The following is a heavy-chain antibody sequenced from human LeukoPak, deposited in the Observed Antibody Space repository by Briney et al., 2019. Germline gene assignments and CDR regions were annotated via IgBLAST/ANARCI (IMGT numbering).Heavy chain of an antibody. J-gene: IGHJ3*02. V-gene: IGHV1-2*02. Sequence: ASVKVSCKASGYTFTGYYMHWVRQAPGQGLEWMGWINPNSGGTNYAQKFQGRVTVTMDTSISTAYMELRSISSDDTAVYYCARDSDCSSTSCPFDIWGQGTMVTVSS. CDR3: ARDSDCSSTSCPFDI. D-gene: IGHD2-2*01. CDR2: INPNSGGT. CDR1: GYTFTGYY.